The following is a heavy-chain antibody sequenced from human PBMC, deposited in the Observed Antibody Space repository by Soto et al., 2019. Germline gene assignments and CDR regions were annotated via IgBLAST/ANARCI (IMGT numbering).Heavy chain of an antibody. Sequence: PGESLKISCHCSGYTFSNVWIGWGRQLPWQGLEWMGIIYPGDHETRYSPSFLGKVTISAETSINTAYLQWSSLEASDSAFYFCARSPRSSPYFDFWGQGALVTVSS. J-gene: IGHJ4*02. CDR1: GYTFSNVW. V-gene: IGHV5-51*01. CDR2: IYPGDHET. CDR3: ARSPRSSPYFDF. D-gene: IGHD6-13*01.